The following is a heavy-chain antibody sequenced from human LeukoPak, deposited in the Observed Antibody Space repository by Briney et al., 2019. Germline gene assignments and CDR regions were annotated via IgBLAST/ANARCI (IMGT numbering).Heavy chain of an antibody. CDR2: ISGSGHST. V-gene: IGHV3-23*01. CDR1: GFTFDDYA. CDR3: AQPKVPSARRFDY. Sequence: GGSLRLSCAASGFTFDDYAMHWVRQAPGKGLEWVSVISGSGHSTYYAESVKGRFTISRDNSKNTLYLQINSLRAEDTAVYYCAQPKVPSARRFDYWGQGTLVTVSS. D-gene: IGHD2-2*01. J-gene: IGHJ4*02.